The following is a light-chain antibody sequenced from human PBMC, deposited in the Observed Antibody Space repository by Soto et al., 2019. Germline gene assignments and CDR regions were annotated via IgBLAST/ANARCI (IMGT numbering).Light chain of an antibody. Sequence: QSALTHPASVSGSPVQSITISCTGTSSDIGGYTYVSWYQQHPGKAPKLLIYEVNNRPSGVSNRFSGSKSDNTASLTISGLQAEDEADYYCSSYTISSTYVFGTGTKVTVL. CDR3: SSYTISSTYV. V-gene: IGLV2-14*01. CDR1: SSDIGGYTY. J-gene: IGLJ1*01. CDR2: EVN.